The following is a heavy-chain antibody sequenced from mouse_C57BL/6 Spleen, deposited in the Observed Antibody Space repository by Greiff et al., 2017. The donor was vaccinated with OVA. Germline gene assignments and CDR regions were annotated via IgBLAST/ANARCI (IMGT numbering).Heavy chain of an antibody. Sequence: QVQLQQSGAELARPGASVKMSCKASGYTFTSYTMHWVKQRPGQGLEWIGYINPSSGYTKYNQKFKDKATLTADKSSSTAYMQLSSLTSEDSAVYYCARSGYDYDADYWGQGTSVTVSS. CDR2: INPSSGYT. CDR3: ARSGYDYDADY. V-gene: IGHV1-4*01. D-gene: IGHD2-4*01. CDR1: GYTFTSYT. J-gene: IGHJ4*01.